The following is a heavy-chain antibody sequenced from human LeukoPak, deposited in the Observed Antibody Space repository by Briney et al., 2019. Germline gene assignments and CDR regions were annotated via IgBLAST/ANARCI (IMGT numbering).Heavy chain of an antibody. CDR3: ARQGSGSYYNSKAYYYYGMDV. CDR1: GGSISSYY. CDR2: IYYSGST. Sequence: SETLSLTCTVSGGSISSYYWSWIRQPPGKGLEWIGYIYYSGSTNYNPSLKSRVTISVDTSKNQLSLKLSSVTAADTAVYYCARQGSGSYYNSKAYYYYGMDVWGQGTTVTVSS. V-gene: IGHV4-59*08. J-gene: IGHJ6*02. D-gene: IGHD3-10*01.